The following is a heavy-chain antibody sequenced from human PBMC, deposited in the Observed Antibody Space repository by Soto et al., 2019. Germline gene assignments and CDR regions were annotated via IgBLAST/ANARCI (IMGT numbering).Heavy chain of an antibody. CDR3: SRGVSACKGSPPDF. CDR2: ISGSGGST. J-gene: IGHJ4*02. D-gene: IGHD3-10*01. CDR1: GFTFSSFA. Sequence: EMQLLESGGGLVQPGGSLRLSCAASGFTFSSFAMSWVRQAPGKGLDWVSAISGSGGSTYSADSVKGRFTISRDNSKNTVYLQMSSLGAEDQGVYYCSRGVSACKGSPPDFWGQGSLVTVSS. V-gene: IGHV3-23*01.